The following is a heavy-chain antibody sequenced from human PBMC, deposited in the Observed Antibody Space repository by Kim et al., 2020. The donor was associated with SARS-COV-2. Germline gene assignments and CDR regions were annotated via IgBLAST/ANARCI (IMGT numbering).Heavy chain of an antibody. Sequence: GGSLRLSCAASGFTFSSYSMNWVRQAPGKGLEWVSSISSSSSYIYYADSVKGRFTISRDNAKNSLYLQMNSLRAEDTAVYYCASSFDSVVAASQHWGQGTLVTVSS. CDR3: ASSFDSVVAASQH. V-gene: IGHV3-21*01. CDR1: GFTFSSYS. CDR2: ISSSSSYI. D-gene: IGHD2-15*01. J-gene: IGHJ1*01.